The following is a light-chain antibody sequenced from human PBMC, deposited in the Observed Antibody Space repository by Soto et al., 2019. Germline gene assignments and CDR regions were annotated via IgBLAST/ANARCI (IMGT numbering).Light chain of an antibody. J-gene: IGKJ1*01. CDR3: QQSYSNPLT. CDR1: QGISNY. V-gene: IGKV1-17*03. CDR2: RAS. Sequence: DIQMTQSPSAMAASFGDRVTITCRASQGISNYLAWFQQKPGKVPKRLIYRASSLQSGVPSRFGGSGSGTEFTLTISSLPPEDFETYYCQQSYSNPLTFGQGTKVDIK.